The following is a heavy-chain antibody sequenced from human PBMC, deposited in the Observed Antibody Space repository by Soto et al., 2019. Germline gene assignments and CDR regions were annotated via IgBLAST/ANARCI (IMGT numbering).Heavy chain of an antibody. V-gene: IGHV3-7*01. Sequence: EVQLMESGGGLVQPGGSLRLSCAASGFTFSKYWVSWVRQAPGKGLEWLADIKQDGSTKYYVDSVKGRFTISRDNAEISLYLQMNNLRAEDTAVYYCARDSNDYGDYGWYFDLWGRGTLVTVSS. CDR1: GFTFSKYW. CDR2: IKQDGSTK. CDR3: ARDSNDYGDYGWYFDL. D-gene: IGHD4-17*01. J-gene: IGHJ2*01.